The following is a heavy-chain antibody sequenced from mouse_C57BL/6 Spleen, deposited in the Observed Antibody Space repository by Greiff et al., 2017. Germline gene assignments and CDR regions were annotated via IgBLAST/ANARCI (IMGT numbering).Heavy chain of an antibody. D-gene: IGHD2-4*01. CDR2: IYPRSGNT. V-gene: IGHV1-81*01. CDR3: ARSHDYDSFVY. Sequence: VQLQQSGAELARPGASVKLSCKASGYTFTSYGISWVKQRTGQGLEWIGEIYPRSGNTYYNEKFKGKATLTADKSSSTAYMQLSSLTSEDSAVXFCARSHDYDSFVYRGEGTTLTVSS. J-gene: IGHJ2*01. CDR1: GYTFTSYG.